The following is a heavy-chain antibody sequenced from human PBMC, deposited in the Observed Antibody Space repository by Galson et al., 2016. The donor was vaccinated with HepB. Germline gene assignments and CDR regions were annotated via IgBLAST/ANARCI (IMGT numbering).Heavy chain of an antibody. CDR1: GYSFSSFW. CDR3: ARLGPWNYRRSHYFYMDA. V-gene: IGHV5-10-1*01. J-gene: IGHJ6*03. Sequence: QSGAEVKKPGESLTISCKGSGYSFSSFWITWVRQLPGKGLEWMGRIDPSDSKTDYSPSFQGHVTISVDKSTTTAYLQWTSLKASDTAMYFCARLGPWNYRRSHYFYMDAWGKGTTVTVSS. D-gene: IGHD1-7*01. CDR2: IDPSDSKT.